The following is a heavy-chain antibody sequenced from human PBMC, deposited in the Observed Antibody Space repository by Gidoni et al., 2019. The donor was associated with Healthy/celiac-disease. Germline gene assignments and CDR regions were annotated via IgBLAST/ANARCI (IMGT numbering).Heavy chain of an antibody. D-gene: IGHD3-3*01. CDR1: GGSFSGYY. CDR3: ARSITIFGVVKLDY. J-gene: IGHJ4*02. Sequence: QVQLQQWGAGLLKPSETLSRTCAVYGGSFSGYYWSWIRQPPGKGLEWIGEINHSGSTHYNPSLKSLVTISVDTSKNQFSLKLSSVTAADTAVYYCARSITIFGVVKLDYWGQGTLVTVSS. CDR2: INHSGST. V-gene: IGHV4-34*01.